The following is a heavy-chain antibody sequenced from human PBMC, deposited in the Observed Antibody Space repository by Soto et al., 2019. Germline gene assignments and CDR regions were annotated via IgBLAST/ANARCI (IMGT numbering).Heavy chain of an antibody. J-gene: IGHJ4*02. V-gene: IGHV1-69*12. Sequence: QVQLVQSGAEVKKPGSSVKVSCKASGGTFSSYAISWVRQAPGQGLEWMGGIIPIFGTANYAQKFQGRVTINADEATSTAYMELRSLRSEDTAVYYCASSTHYYDSSGPFAYWGQGTLVTVSS. CDR1: GGTFSSYA. CDR3: ASSTHYYDSSGPFAY. CDR2: IIPIFGTA. D-gene: IGHD3-22*01.